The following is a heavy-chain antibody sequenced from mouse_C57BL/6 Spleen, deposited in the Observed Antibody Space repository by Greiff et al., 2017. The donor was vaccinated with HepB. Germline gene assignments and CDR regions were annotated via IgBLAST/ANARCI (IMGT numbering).Heavy chain of an antibody. CDR2: IYPGDGDT. CDR1: GYAFSSSW. V-gene: IGHV1-82*01. D-gene: IGHD2-4*01. Sequence: VQLQQSGPELVKPGASVKISCKASGYAFSSSWMNWVKQRPGKGLEWIGRIYPGDGDTNYNGKFKGKATLTADKSSSTAYMQLSSLTSEDSAVYFCARERVDYDGLYAMDYWGQGTSVTVSS. J-gene: IGHJ4*01. CDR3: ARERVDYDGLYAMDY.